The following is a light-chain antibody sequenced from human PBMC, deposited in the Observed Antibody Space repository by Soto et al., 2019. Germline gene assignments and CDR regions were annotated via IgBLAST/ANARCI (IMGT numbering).Light chain of an antibody. V-gene: IGKV3-20*01. J-gene: IGKJ3*01. CDR2: GAS. Sequence: EIVLTQSQGTLSLSPEERATLSCRASETINNTPSAWYQQKSGQPPRLLFYGASPKATAIPNRFNGSVSRTDCTLTIIILEPDDFAVYYCQQYVWSPPFTCSPGNKVHI. CDR3: QQYVWSPPFT. CDR1: ETINNTP.